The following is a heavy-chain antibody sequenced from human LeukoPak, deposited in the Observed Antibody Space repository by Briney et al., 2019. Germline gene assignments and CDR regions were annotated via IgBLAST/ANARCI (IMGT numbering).Heavy chain of an antibody. Sequence: GASVKVSCKASGGTFSSYAISWVRQAPGQGLEWMGGIIPIFGTANYAQKFQGRVPITTDESTSTAYMELSSLRSEDTAVYYCARLGRYYYDSSGYYHKYFDYWGQGTLVTVSS. V-gene: IGHV1-69*05. CDR3: ARLGRYYYDSSGYYHKYFDY. CDR1: GGTFSSYA. D-gene: IGHD3-22*01. CDR2: IIPIFGTA. J-gene: IGHJ4*02.